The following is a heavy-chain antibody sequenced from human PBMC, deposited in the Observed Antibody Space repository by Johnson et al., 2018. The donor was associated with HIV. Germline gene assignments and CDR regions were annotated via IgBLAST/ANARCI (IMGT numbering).Heavy chain of an antibody. CDR3: ARDPVSHYYDSSGSLDDAFDI. D-gene: IGHD3-22*01. J-gene: IGHJ3*02. V-gene: IGHV3-30*02. CDR1: GFTFSSYG. CDR2: IRYDGSNK. Sequence: HVQLVESGGGVVQPGGSLRLSCAASGFTFSSYGMHWVRQAPGKGLEWVAFIRYDGSNKYYADSVKGRFTISRDNSKNTLYLHMNSLRVEDTAVYYCARDPVSHYYDSSGSLDDAFDIWGQGTMVTVSS.